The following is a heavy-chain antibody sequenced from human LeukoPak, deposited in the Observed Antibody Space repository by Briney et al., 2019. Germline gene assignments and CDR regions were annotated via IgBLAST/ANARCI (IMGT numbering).Heavy chain of an antibody. V-gene: IGHV3-23*01. D-gene: IGHD2-2*01. Sequence: GGSLRLSCAASGFTFRSYAVSWVRQAPGKGLEWVSAISGSGDTTYYADSVKGRFTISRDNSKNTLYLQMNSLRPEDTAVYYCAKVGARGCSSSTCFIYWGQGTLVTVSS. CDR1: GFTFRSYA. J-gene: IGHJ1*01. CDR2: ISGSGDTT. CDR3: AKVGARGCSSSTCFIY.